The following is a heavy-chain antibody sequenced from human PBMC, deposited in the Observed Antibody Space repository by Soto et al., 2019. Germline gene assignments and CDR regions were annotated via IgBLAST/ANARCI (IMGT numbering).Heavy chain of an antibody. CDR3: AKLQAYSYGPGAYFEY. CDR1: GFTFSSYA. CDR2: ISGSGGSA. V-gene: IGHV3-23*01. Sequence: PVGSLRLSCAASGFTFSSYAMSWVRQAPGKGLEWVSAISGSGGSADYVDSVKGRFTISRGNSKNTLYLQMNSLRAEDTAVYYCAKLQAYSYGPGAYFEYWGQGTLVTVSS. D-gene: IGHD5-18*01. J-gene: IGHJ4*02.